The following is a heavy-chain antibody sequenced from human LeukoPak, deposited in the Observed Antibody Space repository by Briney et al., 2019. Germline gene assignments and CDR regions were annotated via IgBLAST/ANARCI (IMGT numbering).Heavy chain of an antibody. Sequence: ASVKVSCKASGYTFTGYYIHWVRQAPGQGLEWMGWISAYNGNTNYAQKLQGRVTMTTDTSTSTAYMELRSLRSDDTAVYYCARDASLGAFDYWGQGTLVTVSS. CDR2: ISAYNGNT. CDR1: GYTFTGYY. V-gene: IGHV1-18*04. CDR3: ARDASLGAFDY. D-gene: IGHD1-26*01. J-gene: IGHJ4*02.